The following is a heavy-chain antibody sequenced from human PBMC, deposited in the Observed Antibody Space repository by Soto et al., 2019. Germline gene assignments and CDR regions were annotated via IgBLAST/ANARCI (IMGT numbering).Heavy chain of an antibody. CDR3: ARGSGSYI. CDR2: ISVPDGST. D-gene: IGHD3-10*01. J-gene: IGHJ4*02. CDR1: GFTFSNYA. Sequence: PGGSLRLSCAASGFTFSNYAMSWVRQAPGKGLDWVSTISVPDGSTYYADSVKGRFTISRDNAKNSLYLQMNSLRAEDTAVYYCARGSGSYIWGQGTLVTVSS. V-gene: IGHV3-23*01.